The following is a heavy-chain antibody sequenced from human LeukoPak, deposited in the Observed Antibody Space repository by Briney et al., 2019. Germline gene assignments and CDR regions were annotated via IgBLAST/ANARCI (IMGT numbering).Heavy chain of an antibody. CDR2: ISYDGSNK. Sequence: GGSLRLSCAASGFTFSSYAMHWVRQAPGKGLEWVAVISYDGSNKYYADSVMGRFTISRDNSKNTLYLQMNSLRAEDTAVYYCAREENYYGSGSYYDYWGQGTLVTVSS. CDR3: AREENYYGSGSYYDY. CDR1: GFTFSSYA. J-gene: IGHJ4*02. D-gene: IGHD3-10*01. V-gene: IGHV3-30*04.